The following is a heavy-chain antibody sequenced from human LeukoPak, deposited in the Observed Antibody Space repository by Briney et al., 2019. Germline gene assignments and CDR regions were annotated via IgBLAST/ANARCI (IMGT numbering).Heavy chain of an antibody. CDR1: GFTFSSYG. V-gene: IGHV3-30*02. J-gene: IGHJ4*02. D-gene: IGHD1-26*01. CDR2: IRSDGSNK. CDR3: AKDRFVGTATYFFDY. Sequence: GGSLRLSCAPSGFTFSSYGMNWVRQAPGKGLEWVAFIRSDGSNKYYADSVNGRFTISRNNSKNTLYLQMSSLRADDAAVYYCAKDRFVGTATYFFDYWGQGTLVTVSS.